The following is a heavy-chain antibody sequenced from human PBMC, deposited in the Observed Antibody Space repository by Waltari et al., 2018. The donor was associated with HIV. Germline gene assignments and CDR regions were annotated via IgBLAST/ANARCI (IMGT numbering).Heavy chain of an antibody. CDR2: INTNSGNP. CDR1: GYNFTSYA. Sequence: QVQLVQSGSELKKPGASVNISCKASGYNFTSYALNWVRQAPGQGLEWMGWINTNSGNPTYAQGFTGRFVVSLDTSVSTTYLQITSLKAEDTAVYYCARRNGSGWFSFDNWGQGTLVTVSS. D-gene: IGHD6-19*01. CDR3: ARRNGSGWFSFDN. J-gene: IGHJ4*02. V-gene: IGHV7-4-1*02.